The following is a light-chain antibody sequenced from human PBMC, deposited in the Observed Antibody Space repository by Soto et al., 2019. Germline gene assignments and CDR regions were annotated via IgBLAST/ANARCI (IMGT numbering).Light chain of an antibody. CDR3: SSYAGSNNVV. CDR1: SSGVGRFNF. Sequence: QSALTQPPSASGSPGQSVTISCTGTSSGVGRFNFVSWFQQHPGKAPKALIYEVTKRPSGVPDRFSASKSGNTASLTVSGLQAEDEADYYCSSYAGSNNVVFGGGTKLTVL. J-gene: IGLJ2*01. V-gene: IGLV2-8*01. CDR2: EVT.